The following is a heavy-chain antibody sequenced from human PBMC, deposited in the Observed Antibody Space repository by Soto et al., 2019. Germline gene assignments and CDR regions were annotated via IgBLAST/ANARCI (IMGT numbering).Heavy chain of an antibody. Sequence: SETLSLTCTVSGGSISSSNYFWAWIRQPPGKGLEWIGSIFYSGSTYYKPSLKSRVTISVDTAKNHFSLNLRSVTAADTAVYYCARRGSRAPVDYWGQGTLVTVSS. CDR3: ARRGSRAPVDY. V-gene: IGHV4-39*02. CDR1: GGSISSSNYF. D-gene: IGHD1-26*01. CDR2: IFYSGST. J-gene: IGHJ4*02.